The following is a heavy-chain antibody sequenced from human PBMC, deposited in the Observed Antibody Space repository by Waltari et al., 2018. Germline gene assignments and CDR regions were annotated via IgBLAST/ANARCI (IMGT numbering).Heavy chain of an antibody. D-gene: IGHD6-13*01. CDR2: ISGSGKDT. CDR3: AKDLRASAGPY. CDR1: GFSFRTYG. V-gene: IGHV3-23*01. J-gene: IGHJ4*02. Sequence: EVQLLASGGGLVHPGWSLILSWVGTGFSFRTYGMTWVRQAPGKGLEWVSAISGSGKDTYYADFVKGRFTMSRDNSKNTLYLHMKNVRVDDTAIYYCAKDLRASAGPYWGQGTLVTVSS.